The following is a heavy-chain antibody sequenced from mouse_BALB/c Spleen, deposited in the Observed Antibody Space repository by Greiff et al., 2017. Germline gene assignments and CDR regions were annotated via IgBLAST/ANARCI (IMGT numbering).Heavy chain of an antibody. CDR3: ARKYGNLRAMDY. CDR2: INPSNGRT. J-gene: IGHJ4*01. Sequence: QVQLQQPGAELVKPGASVKLSCKASGYTFTSYWMHWVKQRPGQGLEWIGEINPSNGRTNYNEKFKSKATLTVDKSSSTAYMQLSSLTSEDSAVYYCARKYGNLRAMDYWGQGTSVTVSS. D-gene: IGHD2-10*02. CDR1: GYTFTSYW. V-gene: IGHV1S81*02.